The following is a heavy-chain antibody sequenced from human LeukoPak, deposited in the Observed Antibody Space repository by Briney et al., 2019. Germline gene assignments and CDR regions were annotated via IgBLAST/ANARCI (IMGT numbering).Heavy chain of an antibody. CDR3: ARGRVYGGNPGGY. Sequence: PGGPLRLSCAASGFTFSSYWMSWVRQAPGKGLEWVANIKQDGSEKYYVDSVKGRFTISRDNAKNSLYLQMNSLRAEDTAVYYCARGRVYGGNPGGYWGQGTLVTVSS. CDR2: IKQDGSEK. V-gene: IGHV3-7*01. CDR1: GFTFSSYW. D-gene: IGHD4-23*01. J-gene: IGHJ4*02.